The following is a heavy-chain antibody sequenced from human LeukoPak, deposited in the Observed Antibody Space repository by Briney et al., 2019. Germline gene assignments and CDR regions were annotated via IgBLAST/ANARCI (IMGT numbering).Heavy chain of an antibody. CDR3: ARPRYGSGSLDS. D-gene: IGHD3-10*01. J-gene: IGHJ4*02. CDR2: INQSGST. V-gene: IGHV4-34*01. CDR1: GESFSGHY. Sequence: PSETLSLTCAVYGESFSGHYWTWIRQPPGRGLEWIGEINQSGSTTPNPSLNNRVTISLDTSKNQFSLKLTSVTAADTAVYYCARPRYGSGSLDSWGQGTLVTVSS.